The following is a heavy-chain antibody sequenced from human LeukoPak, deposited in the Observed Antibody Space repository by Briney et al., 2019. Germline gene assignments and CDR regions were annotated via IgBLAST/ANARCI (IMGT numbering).Heavy chain of an antibody. D-gene: IGHD1-1*01. CDR3: ARWGGTRQYYFDY. CDR2: TRFDGSIK. Sequence: GGSLRLSCAVSGFIFSDYGFHWVRQAPGKGLEWVAVTRFDGSIKQYADSVKGRFTISRGDSKNTLYPQMNFLKSEDTAVYYCARWGGTRQYYFDYWGQGTLVTVSS. V-gene: IGHV3-33*01. CDR1: GFIFSDYG. J-gene: IGHJ4*02.